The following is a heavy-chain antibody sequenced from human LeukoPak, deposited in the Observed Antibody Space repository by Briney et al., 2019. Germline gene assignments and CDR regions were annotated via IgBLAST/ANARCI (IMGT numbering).Heavy chain of an antibody. Sequence: QTGGSLRLSCAASGFTFSSYWMHWVRQAPGKGLVWVSRINSDGSSTSYADSVKGRFTISRDNAKNTLYLQMNSLRAEDTAMYYCAKSFAYGSNYLDYWGQGTLVTVSS. V-gene: IGHV3-74*01. CDR2: INSDGSST. J-gene: IGHJ4*02. CDR1: GFTFSSYW. CDR3: AKSFAYGSNYLDY. D-gene: IGHD4-23*01.